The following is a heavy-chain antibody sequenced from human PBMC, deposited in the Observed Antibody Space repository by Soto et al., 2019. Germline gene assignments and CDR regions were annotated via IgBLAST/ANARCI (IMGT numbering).Heavy chain of an antibody. V-gene: IGHV3-30*18. CDR1: GFTFSTYG. CDR2: ISYDGTNK. J-gene: IGHJ4*02. CDR3: AKDHPGIVEMATIGN. D-gene: IGHD5-12*01. Sequence: QVQLVESGGGVVHLGRSLRLSCAASGFTFSTYGMHWVRQAPGKGLEWVAVISYDGTNKYYADSVKGRFTISRDNSKNPLYLQMNSLRAEDTAVYYCAKDHPGIVEMATIGNWGQGTLVTVSS.